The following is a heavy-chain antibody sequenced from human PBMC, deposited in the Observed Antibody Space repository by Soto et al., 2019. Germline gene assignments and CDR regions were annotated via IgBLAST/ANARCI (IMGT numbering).Heavy chain of an antibody. CDR3: ARDLAKGGGSAGFDY. Sequence: ASVKVYCKASGYTFTVYYMHWVRQAPGQGLEWMGWINPKSGGTMYPQKFQGRVTMTWDTSISTAYMALTRLRSDDTAVYYCARDLAKGGGSAGFDYWGQGTLVTV. CDR2: INPKSGGT. J-gene: IGHJ4*02. CDR1: GYTFTVYY. D-gene: IGHD1-26*01. V-gene: IGHV1-2*02.